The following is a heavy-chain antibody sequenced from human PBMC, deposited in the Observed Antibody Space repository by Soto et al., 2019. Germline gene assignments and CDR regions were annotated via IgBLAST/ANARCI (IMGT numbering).Heavy chain of an antibody. CDR1: GGTFSSYP. CDR2: IIPFFGTS. V-gene: IGHV1-69*01. Sequence: QVQLVQSGAEVKKPGSSVKVSCEASGGTFSSYPINWVRQATGQGLEWMGGIIPFFGTSNYAQKFQGRVTITADDSTSTAYMELRSLRSEATAVYYCARVGHITNYGMAVWGQGTTVTVSS. CDR3: ARVGHITNYGMAV. D-gene: IGHD1-26*01. J-gene: IGHJ6*02.